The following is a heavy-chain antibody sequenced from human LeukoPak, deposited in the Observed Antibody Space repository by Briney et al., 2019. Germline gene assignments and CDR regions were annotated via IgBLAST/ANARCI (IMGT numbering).Heavy chain of an antibody. V-gene: IGHV3-7*01. CDR2: IKQDGSEK. CDR3: VRDVAYDFRNPYRYFQH. Sequence: LAGGSLRLSCAASGFTFSTYWMTWVRQAPGKGLEWVANIKQDGSEKYYEDSMKGRLTISRDNAKSSLYLQMKSLRAEDTAVYYCVRDVAYDFRNPYRYFQHWGQGTLVTVSS. CDR1: GFTFSTYW. J-gene: IGHJ1*01. D-gene: IGHD3-3*01.